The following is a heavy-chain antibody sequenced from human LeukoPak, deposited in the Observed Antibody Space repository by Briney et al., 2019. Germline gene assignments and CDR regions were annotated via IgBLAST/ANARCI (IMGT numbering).Heavy chain of an antibody. D-gene: IGHD3-3*01. CDR1: GFTFDDYG. CDR3: ARDKYDFWSGYYTHDAFDI. J-gene: IGHJ3*02. CDR2: INWNGGST. Sequence: GGSLRLSCAASGFTFDDYGMSWVRQAPGKGLEWVSGINWNGGSTGYADSVKGRFTISRDNAKNSLYLQMNSQRAEDTALYYCARDKYDFWSGYYTHDAFDIWGQGTMVTVSS. V-gene: IGHV3-20*04.